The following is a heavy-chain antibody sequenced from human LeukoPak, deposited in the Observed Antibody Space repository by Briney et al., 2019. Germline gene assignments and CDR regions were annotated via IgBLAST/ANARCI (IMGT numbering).Heavy chain of an antibody. CDR2: IYTSGST. D-gene: IGHD3-16*01. J-gene: IGHJ3*02. CDR1: GGSISSYY. V-gene: IGHV4-4*07. Sequence: SETPSLTCTVSGGSISSYYWSWIRQPAGKGLEWIGRIYTSGSTNYNPSLKSRVTMSVDTSKNQFSLKLSSVTAADTAVYYCARDPLREDAFDIWGQGTMVTVSS. CDR3: ARDPLREDAFDI.